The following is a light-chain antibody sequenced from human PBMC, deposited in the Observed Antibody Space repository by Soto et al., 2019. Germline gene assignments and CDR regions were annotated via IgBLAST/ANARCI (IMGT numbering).Light chain of an antibody. V-gene: IGLV2-11*01. J-gene: IGLJ3*02. CDR1: SSDVGGSNY. CDR3: CSHAGNFILV. CDR2: DVS. Sequence: QSVLTQPPSVPGSPGQSVTISCTGTSSDVGGSNYVSWYQQHPGKTPKLMIYDVSQRPSGVPDRFSGSKSDSTASLTISGLQAEDEADYYCCSHAGNFILVFGGGTKVTVL.